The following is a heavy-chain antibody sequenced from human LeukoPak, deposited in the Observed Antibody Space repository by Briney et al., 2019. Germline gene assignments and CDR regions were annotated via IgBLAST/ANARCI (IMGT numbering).Heavy chain of an antibody. CDR1: GGSFSGYY. D-gene: IGHD3-22*01. Sequence: SETLSLTCSVYGGSFSGYYWSWIRQPPGKGLEWIGEINHSGSTNYNPSLKSRVTISVDTSKNQFSLKLSSVTAADTAVYYCARFKRIRITMIVVAGETNAFDIWGQGTMVTVSS. CDR2: INHSGST. V-gene: IGHV4-34*01. J-gene: IGHJ3*02. CDR3: ARFKRIRITMIVVAGETNAFDI.